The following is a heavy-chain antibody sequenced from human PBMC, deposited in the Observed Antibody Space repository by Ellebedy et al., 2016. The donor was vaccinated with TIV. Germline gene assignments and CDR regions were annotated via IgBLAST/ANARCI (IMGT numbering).Heavy chain of an antibody. V-gene: IGHV3-74*01. D-gene: IGHD1-26*01. J-gene: IGHJ4*02. CDR1: GFTFNNYW. CDR2: IKSDGSYT. CDR3: ARDGIVGGPTEYYFDS. Sequence: PGGSLRLSCAASGFTFNNYWMHWVRQVPGKGLVWVSRIKSDGSYTSYADSVKGRFTISRDNAKNTLYLQMNSLRAEDTAVYYCARDGIVGGPTEYYFDSWGQGTLVTVSS.